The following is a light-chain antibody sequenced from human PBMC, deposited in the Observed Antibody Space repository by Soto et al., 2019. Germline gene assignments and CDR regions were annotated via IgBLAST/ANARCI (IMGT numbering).Light chain of an antibody. J-gene: IGKJ1*01. V-gene: IGKV1-8*01. Sequence: IRMTQTPCSFSASPGERVTITWRASQGISSYVAWYQQKPGKAPTLMIYAASTLQSGVPSRFSGSGSGTDCTLTISCLQSEDVATYYCQQYYSYTRTLGQGTKVDIK. CDR2: AAS. CDR3: QQYYSYTRT. CDR1: QGISSY.